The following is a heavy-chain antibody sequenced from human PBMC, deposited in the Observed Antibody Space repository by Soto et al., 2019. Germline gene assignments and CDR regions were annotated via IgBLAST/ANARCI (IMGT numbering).Heavy chain of an antibody. J-gene: IGHJ5*02. V-gene: IGHV1-8*01. CDR3: ARMATFGSLNWFDP. D-gene: IGHD3-16*01. CDR2: MNPGSGDT. CDR1: GYSFTNNY. Sequence: ASVKASCKASGYSFTNNYVTWVRQATVQGLEWMGWMNPGSGDTGYAQTFQGRVTMTRDISVATAYMELSSLRSDDTAIYYCARMATFGSLNWFDPWSQGTLVPVSS.